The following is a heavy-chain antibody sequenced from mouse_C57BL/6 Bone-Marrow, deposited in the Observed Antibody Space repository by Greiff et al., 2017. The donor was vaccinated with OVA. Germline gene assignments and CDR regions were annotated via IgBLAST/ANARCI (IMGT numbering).Heavy chain of an antibody. J-gene: IGHJ2*01. CDR3: ARRGNLRDY. V-gene: IGHV1-54*01. CDR1: GYAFTNYL. Sequence: QVQLKQSGAELVRPGTSVKVSCKASGYAFTNYLIEWVKQRPGQGLEWIGVINPGSGGTNYNEKFKGKATLTADKSSSTAYMQLSSLTSEDSAVYFCARRGNLRDYWGQGTTLTVSS. CDR2: INPGSGGT.